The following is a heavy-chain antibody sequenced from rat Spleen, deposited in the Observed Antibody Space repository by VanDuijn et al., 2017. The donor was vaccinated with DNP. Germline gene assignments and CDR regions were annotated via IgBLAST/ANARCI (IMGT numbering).Heavy chain of an antibody. Sequence: QVQLKESGPGMVQPSQTLSLTCTVAGFSLTSNNVHWVRQPPGEGLEWMGVIWNNGGTRYNSGLKSRLRISRDTSKRQVFLKMNSLQTEDTAMYFCARGYYSSWMDAWGQGTSVTVSS. V-gene: IGHV2-41*01. J-gene: IGHJ4*01. CDR3: ARGYYSSWMDA. CDR1: GFSLTSNN. D-gene: IGHD1-2*01. CDR2: IWNNGGT.